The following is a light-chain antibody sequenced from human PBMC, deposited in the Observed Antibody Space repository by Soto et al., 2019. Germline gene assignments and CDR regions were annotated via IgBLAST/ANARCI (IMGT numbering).Light chain of an antibody. V-gene: IGKV2D-30*01. CDR3: S. CDR1: QSLVYSDGNTY. CDR2: KVS. J-gene: IGKJ5*01. Sequence: DVVMTQSPLSLPVTLGQPASISCRSSQSLVYSDGNTYLNWFQQRPGQSPRRLIYKVSNWDSGVPGRFSGSGSGTDFTLKISRVEAEDVGVYYCSLGQGTRLEIK.